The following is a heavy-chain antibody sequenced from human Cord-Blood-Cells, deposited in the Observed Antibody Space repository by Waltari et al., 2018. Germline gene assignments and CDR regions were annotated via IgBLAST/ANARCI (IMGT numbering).Heavy chain of an antibody. CDR3: ARGLGRYYDFWSGYLFAFDI. CDR1: GYTFPSYD. D-gene: IGHD3-3*01. V-gene: IGHV1-8*03. J-gene: IGHJ3*02. CDR2: MNPNSGNT. Sequence: QVQLVQSGAEVKKPGASVKVSCKASGYTFPSYDIHWVRQATGPGLEWMGWMNPNSGNTGYAQKFQGRVTITRNTSISTAYMELSSLRSEDTAVYYWARGLGRYYDFWSGYLFAFDIWGQGTMVTVSS.